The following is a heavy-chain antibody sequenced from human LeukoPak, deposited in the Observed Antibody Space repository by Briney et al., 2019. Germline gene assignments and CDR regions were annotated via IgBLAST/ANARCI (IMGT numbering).Heavy chain of an antibody. CDR2: MNPNNGNT. J-gene: IGHJ4*02. CDR1: GFTFTSYD. Sequence: ASVKVSCKASGFTFTSYDINWVRQASGQGLEWMGWMNPNNGNTGYAQKFQGRVTITADESTSTAYMELSSLRSEDTAVYYCARDVRDSSGWYPPDYWGQGTLVTVSS. V-gene: IGHV1-8*01. CDR3: ARDVRDSSGWYPPDY. D-gene: IGHD6-19*01.